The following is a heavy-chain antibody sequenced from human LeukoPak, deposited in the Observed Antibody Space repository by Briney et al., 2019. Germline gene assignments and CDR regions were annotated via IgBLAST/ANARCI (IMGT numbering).Heavy chain of an antibody. CDR3: ARDNSVGDNAWWFDS. D-gene: IGHD1-26*01. CDR1: GYTFTGYY. J-gene: IGHJ5*01. CDR2: INPNSGGT. V-gene: IGHV1-2*02. Sequence: ASVKVSCKASGYTFTGYYMHWVRQAPGQGLEWMGWINPNSGGTNYAQKFQGRVTMTRDTSISTAYMELSRLRSEDTAIYYCARDNSVGDNAWWFDSWGQGTLVTVSS.